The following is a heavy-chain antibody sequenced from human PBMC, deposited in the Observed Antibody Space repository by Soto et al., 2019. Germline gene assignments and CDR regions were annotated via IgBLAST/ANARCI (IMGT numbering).Heavy chain of an antibody. J-gene: IGHJ5*02. CDR1: GGSISIYY. CDR3: ARVVTGTAYVGHNWFDP. Sequence: PSETLSLTCTVSGGSISIYYWSWIRQPPGKGLEWIGYIYYSGSTNYNPSLKSRVTISVDTSKNQFSLKLSSVTAADTAVYYCARVVTGTAYVGHNWFDPWGQGTLVTVSS. CDR2: IYYSGST. V-gene: IGHV4-59*01. D-gene: IGHD1-7*01.